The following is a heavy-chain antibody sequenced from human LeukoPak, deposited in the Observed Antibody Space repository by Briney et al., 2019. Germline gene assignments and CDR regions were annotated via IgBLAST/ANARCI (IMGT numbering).Heavy chain of an antibody. D-gene: IGHD3-22*01. CDR2: ITSSGTTG. J-gene: IGHJ4*02. Sequence: GGSLRLSCAASGFTFSDYYMTWIRQAPGKGLEWVSYITSSGTTGYYADSVKGRLTISRDNAKNSLYLQMNSLRAEDTAVYYCARDPPYSDSSGYYYDYWGQGTLVTVSS. CDR1: GFTFSDYY. V-gene: IGHV3-11*04. CDR3: ARDPPYSDSSGYYYDY.